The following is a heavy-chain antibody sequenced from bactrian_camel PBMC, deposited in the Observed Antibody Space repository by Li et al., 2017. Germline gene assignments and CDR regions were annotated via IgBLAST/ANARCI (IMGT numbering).Heavy chain of an antibody. J-gene: IGHJ4*01. V-gene: IGHV3S31*01. Sequence: VQLVESGGDPVQPGGSLRVSCAASGFTFEKYAMTWVRQAPGKGLEWVSTINSDGTNTYYADSVKGRFTISRDNAKNTLYLQLNSLTREDSAMYYCTRETQWVGYHEFAEYLGQGTQVTVS. CDR2: INSDGTNT. D-gene: IGHD5*01. CDR3: TRETQWVGYHEFAEY. CDR1: GFTFEKYA.